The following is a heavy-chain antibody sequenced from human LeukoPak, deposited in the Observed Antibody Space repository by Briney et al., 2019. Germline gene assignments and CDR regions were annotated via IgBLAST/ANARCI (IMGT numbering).Heavy chain of an antibody. CDR2: IYPGDSNT. CDR3: ARVTAMAPYYYYGMDV. J-gene: IGHJ6*02. D-gene: IGHD5-18*01. V-gene: IGHV5-51*01. CDR1: GYSFSNYW. Sequence: GESLKISCKGSGYSFSNYWIGWVRQMPGKGLEWMGIIYPGDSNTRYSPSFQGQVTISADKSISTAYLQWSSLKASDTAMYYCARVTAMAPYYYYGMDVWGQGTTVTVSS.